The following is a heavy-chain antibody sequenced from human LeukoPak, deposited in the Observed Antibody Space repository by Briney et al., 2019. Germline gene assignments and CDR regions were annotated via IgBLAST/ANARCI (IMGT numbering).Heavy chain of an antibody. CDR2: ISGSGGST. J-gene: IGHJ4*02. D-gene: IGHD3-16*01. Sequence: PGGSLRLSCAASGFTFSSYGMSWVRQAPGKGLEWVSAISGSGGSTYYADSVKGRFTISRDNFKNTLYVQMNSLRVEDTAVYYCVCLGLGGLSLDWGQGTLVTVSS. CDR1: GFTFSSYG. CDR3: VCLGLGGLSLD. V-gene: IGHV3-23*01.